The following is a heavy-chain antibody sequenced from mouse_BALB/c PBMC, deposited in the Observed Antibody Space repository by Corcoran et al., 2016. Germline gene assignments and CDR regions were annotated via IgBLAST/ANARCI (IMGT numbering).Heavy chain of an antibody. Sequence: QVQLQQSGAELVRPGASVTLSCKASGYTFTDYEMHWVKQTPVHGLEWIGAIDPETGGTAYNQKFKGKATLTADKSSSTAYMELRSLTSEDSAVYYCTRYRYDAYWGQGTLVTVSA. D-gene: IGHD2-14*01. CDR3: TRYRYDAY. CDR2: IDPETGGT. CDR1: GYTFTDYE. J-gene: IGHJ3*01. V-gene: IGHV1-15*01.